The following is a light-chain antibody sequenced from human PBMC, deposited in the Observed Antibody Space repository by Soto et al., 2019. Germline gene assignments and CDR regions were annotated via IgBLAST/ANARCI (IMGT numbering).Light chain of an antibody. CDR3: QQYSNWPPYT. CDR2: GAS. Sequence: ETVMTQSPATLSVSPGEGATLSCRASQSVSSNLAWYQQKPGQAPRLLIYGASTRATGIQARFSGSGFGTEFTLTISSLQSEDFAVYYCQQYSNWPPYTFGQGTKLEIK. V-gene: IGKV3-15*01. J-gene: IGKJ2*01. CDR1: QSVSSN.